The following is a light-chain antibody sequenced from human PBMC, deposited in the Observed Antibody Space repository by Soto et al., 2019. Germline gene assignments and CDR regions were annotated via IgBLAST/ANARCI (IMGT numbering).Light chain of an antibody. Sequence: IVLTQSPGTLYLSPGERATLSCRASQRVSSSYLAWYHHKPVQAPRLLIYGAYSRATGIPDRFSGSGSGTDFTVTILRLEPEECAVYYCQHYGSSTDTFGQETQVAIK. CDR2: GAY. CDR1: QRVSSSY. V-gene: IGKV3-20*01. J-gene: IGKJ1*01. CDR3: QHYGSSTDT.